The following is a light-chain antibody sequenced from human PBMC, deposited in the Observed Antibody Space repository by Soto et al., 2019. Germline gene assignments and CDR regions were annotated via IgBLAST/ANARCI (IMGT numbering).Light chain of an antibody. CDR2: DAS. J-gene: IGKJ5*01. CDR3: QQSYSTTWT. V-gene: IGKV1-8*01. Sequence: IRLTHSPSSFSASTGDRVTIPCRASQRLXSYFGWYQQKPGKAPKLLXADASSLQRGGPSRLSGSGSGTDFTLTISSLQPEDFATYYCQQSYSTTWTFGQGTRLEIK. CDR1: QRLXSY.